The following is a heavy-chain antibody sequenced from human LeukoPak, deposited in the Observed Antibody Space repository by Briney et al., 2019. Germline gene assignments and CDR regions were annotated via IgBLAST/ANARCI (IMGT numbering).Heavy chain of an antibody. D-gene: IGHD2-21*02. V-gene: IGHV3-74*01. CDR3: AKDMGGYCGGDCQFDY. Sequence: SGGSLRLSCAASGFAFSNYWIHWVRQAPGKGLVWVSRINSDGSSTSYADSVKGRFTISRDNSKNTLYLRMNSLRAEDTAVYYCAKDMGGYCGGDCQFDYWGQGTLVTVSS. CDR1: GFAFSNYW. J-gene: IGHJ4*02. CDR2: INSDGSST.